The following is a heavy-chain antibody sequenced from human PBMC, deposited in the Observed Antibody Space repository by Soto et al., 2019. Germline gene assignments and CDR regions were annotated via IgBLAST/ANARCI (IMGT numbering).Heavy chain of an antibody. CDR2: IYYSGST. J-gene: IGHJ6*02. CDR1: GGSISSGDYY. CDR3: ARARREFGGRNVPTF. V-gene: IGHV4-30-4*01. D-gene: IGHD3-16*01. Sequence: SETLSLTCTVSGGSISSGDYYWSWIRQPPGKGLEWIGYIYYSGSTYYNPSLKSRVTISVDTSKNQFSLKLSSVTAADTAVYYCARARREFGGRNVPTFWGQGTTVTVSS.